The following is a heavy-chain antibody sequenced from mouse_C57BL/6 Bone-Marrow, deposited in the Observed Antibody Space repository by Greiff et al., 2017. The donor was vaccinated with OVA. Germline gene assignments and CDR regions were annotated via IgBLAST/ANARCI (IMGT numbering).Heavy chain of an antibody. D-gene: IGHD2-5*01. Sequence: QVQLQQPGAELVKPGASVKLSCKASGYTFTSYWMQWVKQRPGQGLEWIGEIDPSDSYTNYNQKFKGKATLTVDTSSSTAYMHRSSLTSDDSAVYYCAIYYSNYGPYAMDYWGQGTSVTVSS. CDR3: AIYYSNYGPYAMDY. CDR1: GYTFTSYW. CDR2: IDPSDSYT. V-gene: IGHV1-50*01. J-gene: IGHJ4*01.